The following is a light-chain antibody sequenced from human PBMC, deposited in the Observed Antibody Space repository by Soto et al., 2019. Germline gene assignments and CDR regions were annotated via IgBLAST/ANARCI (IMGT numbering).Light chain of an antibody. CDR2: DAS. Sequence: DIQVTQSPSTLSASVGDRVTITCRASQSISSWLAWYQQKPGKAPKLLIYDASSLESGVPSRFSGSGSGTEFTLTISSLQPDDFATYYCQQYDSYSSTFGQGTKVDI. CDR1: QSISSW. J-gene: IGKJ1*01. V-gene: IGKV1-5*01. CDR3: QQYDSYSST.